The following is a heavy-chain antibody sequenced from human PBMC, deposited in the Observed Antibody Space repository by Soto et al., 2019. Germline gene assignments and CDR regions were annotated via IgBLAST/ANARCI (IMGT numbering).Heavy chain of an antibody. J-gene: IGHJ6*02. CDR2: ICCDGSNK. CDR3: AILGYCSSTSCTRYGMDV. CDR1: GFTLSSYG. Sequence: GGSLRLSCAASGFTLSSYGMHWVRQAPGKGLEWVAVICCDGSNKYYADSVKGRFTISRDNSKNTLYLQMNSLRAEDTAVYYCAILGYCSSTSCTRYGMDVWGQGTTVTV. D-gene: IGHD2-2*01. V-gene: IGHV3-33*01.